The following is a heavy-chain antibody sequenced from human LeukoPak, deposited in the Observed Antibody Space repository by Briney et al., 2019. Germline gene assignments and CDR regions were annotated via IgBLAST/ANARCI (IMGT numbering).Heavy chain of an antibody. V-gene: IGHV1-18*04. CDR1: GYTFTTYG. Sequence: ASVKVSCTGSGYTFTTYGISWVRQAPGQGLEWMGWITTYNGKTHYAQKFQGRVTMTADTSTRTVSMELRSLRSDGAGVYYCARDAGGSGYDVLDYWGQGTLVTVSS. J-gene: IGHJ4*02. CDR2: ITTYNGKT. CDR3: ARDAGGSGYDVLDY. D-gene: IGHD3-22*01.